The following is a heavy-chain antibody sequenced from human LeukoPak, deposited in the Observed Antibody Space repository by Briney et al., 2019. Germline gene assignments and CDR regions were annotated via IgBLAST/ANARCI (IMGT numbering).Heavy chain of an antibody. J-gene: IGHJ4*02. CDR2: IGSSGRTI. V-gene: IGHV3-48*03. D-gene: IGHD2-8*01. CDR1: GFSFSSYE. Sequence: GGSLRLCCAASGFSFSSYELNWVRQAPGKGLEWVPYIGSSGRTIYYADSVKGRFTNSRDNAKNSLYLQMNSLRAEDTAVYHCAREGKNGPIDYWGEATLVTVAS. CDR3: AREGKNGPIDY.